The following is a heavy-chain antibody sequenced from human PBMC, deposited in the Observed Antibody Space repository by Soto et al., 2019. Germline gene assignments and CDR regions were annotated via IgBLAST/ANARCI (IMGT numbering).Heavy chain of an antibody. D-gene: IGHD4-17*01. CDR3: ARDRGYYGDYHYFDY. J-gene: IGHJ4*02. CDR1: GFTFSSYS. Sequence: GGSLRLSCAASGFTFSSYSMNWVRQAPGKGLEWVSSISSSSSYIYYADSVKGRFTISRDNAKNSLYLQMNSLRAEDTAVYYCARDRGYYGDYHYFDYWGQGTLVTVSS. V-gene: IGHV3-21*01. CDR2: ISSSSSYI.